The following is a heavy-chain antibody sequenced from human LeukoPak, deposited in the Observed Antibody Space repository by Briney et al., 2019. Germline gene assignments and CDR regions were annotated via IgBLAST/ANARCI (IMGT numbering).Heavy chain of an antibody. CDR2: ISYDGSNK. V-gene: IGHV3-30*18. J-gene: IGHJ4*02. CDR1: GFTFSSYG. Sequence: GGSLRLSCAASGFTFSSYGMHWVRQASGKGLEWVAVISYDGSNKYYADSVRGRFTISRDNSKNTLYLQMNSLRAEDTAVYYCAKDCYGDYVIDYWGQGTLVTVSS. CDR3: AKDCYGDYVIDY. D-gene: IGHD4-17*01.